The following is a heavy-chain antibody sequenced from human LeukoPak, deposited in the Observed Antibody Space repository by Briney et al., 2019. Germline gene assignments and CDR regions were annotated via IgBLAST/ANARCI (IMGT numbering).Heavy chain of an antibody. D-gene: IGHD3-3*01. J-gene: IGHJ4*02. Sequence: GASVKVSCKASGYTFSGYYIRWVRQAPGQGLQWMGWIDPRSGGTNYAQKFKGRLTMTRDTSISTVYMELSSLRSDDTAVYYCARDSPPGGLRFLEWFPHVSFYEYWGQGILVTVSS. CDR1: GYTFSGYY. CDR2: IDPRSGGT. V-gene: IGHV1-2*02. CDR3: ARDSPPGGLRFLEWFPHVSFYEY.